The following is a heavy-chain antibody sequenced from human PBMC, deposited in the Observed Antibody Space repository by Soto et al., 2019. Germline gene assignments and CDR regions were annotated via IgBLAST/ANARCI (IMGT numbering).Heavy chain of an antibody. Sequence: SETLSLTCTVSGGSISSGDYYWSWIRQPPGKGLEWIGYIYYSGSTYYNPSLKSRVTISVDTSKNQFSLKLSSVTAADTAVYYCARAANHYAFWSGYYTRWFDPWGQGTLVTVSS. CDR3: ARAANHYAFWSGYYTRWFDP. CDR2: IYYSGST. CDR1: GGSISSGDYY. D-gene: IGHD3-3*01. V-gene: IGHV4-30-4*01. J-gene: IGHJ5*02.